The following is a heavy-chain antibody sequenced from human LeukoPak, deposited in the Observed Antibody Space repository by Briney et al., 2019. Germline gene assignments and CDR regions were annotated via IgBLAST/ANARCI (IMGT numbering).Heavy chain of an antibody. CDR3: AKKMSTVTTYFDY. D-gene: IGHD4-11*01. CDR1: GFTFSSYG. CDR2: IRYDGSNQ. V-gene: IGHV3-30*02. Sequence: GGSLRLSCAASGFTFSSYGMHWVRQAPGKGLEWVAVIRYDGSNQYYADTVKGRFTVTRDNSKNTLYLQMNSLRPEDTAVYYCAKKMSTVTTYFDYWGQGTLVTVSS. J-gene: IGHJ4*02.